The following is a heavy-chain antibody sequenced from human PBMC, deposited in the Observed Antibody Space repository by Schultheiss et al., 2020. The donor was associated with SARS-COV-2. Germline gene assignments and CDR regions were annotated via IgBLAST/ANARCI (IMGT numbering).Heavy chain of an antibody. CDR2: INPSSGDT. D-gene: IGHD2-15*01. CDR3: ARVGCSGSNYYGMDV. CDR1: GYAFIGFY. J-gene: IGHJ6*02. V-gene: IGHV1-2*02. Sequence: ASVKVSCKASGYAFIGFYIHWLRQAPGQGLQWMGWINPSSGDTNEAQRFQGRVTMTRDTSISTAYMELSRLRSDDTAVYYCARVGCSGSNYYGMDVWGQGTTVTVSS.